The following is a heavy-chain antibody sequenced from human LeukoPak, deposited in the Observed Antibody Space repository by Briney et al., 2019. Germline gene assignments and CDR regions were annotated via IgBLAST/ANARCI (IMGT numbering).Heavy chain of an antibody. CDR1: AGSVSSGSYY. CDR3: ARVPISTTARGYFDY. CDR2: IYYSGST. D-gene: IGHD4-17*01. V-gene: IGHV4-61*01. J-gene: IGHJ4*02. Sequence: PSETLSLTCTVSAGSVSSGSYYWSWIRQPPGKGLEWIGYIYYSGSTTYNPSLKSRVTMSVDTSKNKFSLKLNSLIAADTAVYYCARVPISTTARGYFDYWGQGTLVTVSS.